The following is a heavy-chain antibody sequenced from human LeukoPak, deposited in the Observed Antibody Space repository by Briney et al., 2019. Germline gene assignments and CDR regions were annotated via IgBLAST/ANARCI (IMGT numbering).Heavy chain of an antibody. D-gene: IGHD3-22*01. Sequence: PGGSLRLSCAASGFTFSSYAMSWVRQAPGKGLEWVSAISGSGGSTYCADSVKGRFTISRDNSKNTLYLQMNSLRAEDTAVYYCAKAKVQYYDLFDIWGQGTMVTVSS. CDR1: GFTFSSYA. CDR2: ISGSGGST. V-gene: IGHV3-23*01. CDR3: AKAKVQYYDLFDI. J-gene: IGHJ3*02.